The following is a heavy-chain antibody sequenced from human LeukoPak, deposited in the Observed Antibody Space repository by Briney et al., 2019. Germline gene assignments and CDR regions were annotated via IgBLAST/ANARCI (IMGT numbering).Heavy chain of an antibody. D-gene: IGHD3-16*02. CDR2: IYHSGST. CDR1: GYSISSGYY. J-gene: IGHJ4*02. V-gene: IGHV4-38-2*02. CDR3: ARELVLRLGELSLLNYFDY. Sequence: SETLSLTCTVSGYSISSGYYWGWIRQPPGKGLEWIGSIYHSGSTYYNPSLKSRVTISVDTSKNQFSLKLSSVTAADTAVYYCARELVLRLGELSLLNYFDYWGQGTLVTVSS.